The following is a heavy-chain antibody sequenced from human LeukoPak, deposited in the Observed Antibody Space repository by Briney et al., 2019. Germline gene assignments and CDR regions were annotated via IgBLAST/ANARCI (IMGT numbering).Heavy chain of an antibody. Sequence: GGSLRLSCAASGFTFSSYAMHWVRQAPGKGLEWVAVISYDGSNKYYADSVKGRFTISRDNSKNTLYLQMNSLRAEDTAVYYCARFLEWFDYWAQGTLVTVST. J-gene: IGHJ4*02. D-gene: IGHD3-3*01. V-gene: IGHV3-30-3*01. CDR2: ISYDGSNK. CDR3: ARFLEWFDY. CDR1: GFTFSSYA.